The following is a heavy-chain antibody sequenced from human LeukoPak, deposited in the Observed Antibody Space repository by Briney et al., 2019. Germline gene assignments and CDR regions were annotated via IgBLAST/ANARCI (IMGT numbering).Heavy chain of an antibody. Sequence: SETLSLTCTVSGASISSFYWSWIRQPPGKGLEWIGYIYYSGLTNYTPSLISRVTISVATSKTQSSLKLSSVTAADTAVYYCATQGSGSRAAFDYLGQGTLFTVSS. V-gene: IGHV4-59*08. D-gene: IGHD1-26*01. CDR3: ATQGSGSRAAFDY. J-gene: IGHJ4*02. CDR2: IYYSGLT. CDR1: GASISSFY.